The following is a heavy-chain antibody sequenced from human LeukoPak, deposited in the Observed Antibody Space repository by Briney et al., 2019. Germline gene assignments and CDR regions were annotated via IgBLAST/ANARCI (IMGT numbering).Heavy chain of an antibody. V-gene: IGHV3-21*01. CDR1: GFTFSSYS. J-gene: IGHJ5*02. CDR2: ISSSSSYI. D-gene: IGHD6-13*01. Sequence: PGGSLRLSCAASGFTFSSYSMNWVRQAPGKGLEWVSSISSSSSYIYYADSVKGRFTISRDNAKNSLYPQMNSLRAGGTAVYYCARGVAAAPNWFDPWGQGTLVTVSS. CDR3: ARGVAAAPNWFDP.